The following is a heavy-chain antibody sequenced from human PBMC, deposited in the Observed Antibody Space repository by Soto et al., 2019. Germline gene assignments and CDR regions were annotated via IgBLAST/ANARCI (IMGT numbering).Heavy chain of an antibody. J-gene: IGHJ5*02. CDR2: IYYSGST. CDR3: ARDHDCGGDCSNWFAP. D-gene: IGHD2-21*02. V-gene: IGHV4-59*01. Sequence: SETLSLTCTVSGGSISSYYWSWIRQPPGKGLEWIGYIYYSGSTNYNPSLKSRVTISVDTSKNQFSLKLSSVTAADTAVYYCARDHDCGGDCSNWFAPWGQGTLVTVSS. CDR1: GGSISSYY.